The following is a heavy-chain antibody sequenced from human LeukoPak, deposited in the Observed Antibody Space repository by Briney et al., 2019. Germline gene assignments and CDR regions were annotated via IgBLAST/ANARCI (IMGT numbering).Heavy chain of an antibody. V-gene: IGHV3-53*05. J-gene: IGHJ4*02. D-gene: IGHD6-13*01. Sequence: GGSLRLSCAASGFTVSSNYMSWVRQAPGKGLEWVSVIYSGGSTYYADSVKGRFTISRDNSKNTLYLQMNSLRAEDTAVYYCARGLGIAAAGPMDYWGQGTLVTVSS. CDR2: IYSGGST. CDR1: GFTVSSNY. CDR3: ARGLGIAAAGPMDY.